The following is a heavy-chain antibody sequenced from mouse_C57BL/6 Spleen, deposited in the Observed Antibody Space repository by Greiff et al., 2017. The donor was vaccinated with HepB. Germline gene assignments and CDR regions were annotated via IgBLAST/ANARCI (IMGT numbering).Heavy chain of an antibody. Sequence: QVQLQQSGAELVKPGASVKMSCKASGYTFTTYPIEWMKQNHGKSLEWIGNFHPYNDDTKYNEKFKGKATLTAEKSSSTVYLELSRLTSDDSAVYYCARHYYYGSSWYFDVWGTGTTVTVSS. V-gene: IGHV1-47*01. CDR1: GYTFTTYP. CDR2: FHPYNDDT. CDR3: ARHYYYGSSWYFDV. D-gene: IGHD1-1*01. J-gene: IGHJ1*03.